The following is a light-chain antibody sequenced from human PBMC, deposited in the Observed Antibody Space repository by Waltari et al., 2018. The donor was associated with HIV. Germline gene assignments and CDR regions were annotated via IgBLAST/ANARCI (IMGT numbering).Light chain of an antibody. CDR3: CSYAGSSTYYVV. CDR1: SSDVGRYNL. Sequence: QSALTQPASVSGSPGQSITISCTGTSSDVGRYNLVSWYQQHPGKAPKLMIYEGSKRPSGVSNRFSGSKSGNTASLTISGLQAEDEADYYCCSYAGSSTYYVVFGGGTKLTVL. V-gene: IGLV2-23*01. J-gene: IGLJ2*01. CDR2: EGS.